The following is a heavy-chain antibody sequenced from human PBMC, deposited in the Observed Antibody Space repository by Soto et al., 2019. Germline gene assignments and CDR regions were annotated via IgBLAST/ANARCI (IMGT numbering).Heavy chain of an antibody. J-gene: IGHJ4*02. CDR1: GFTFTTYY. V-gene: IGHV3-7*03. Sequence: EVHLVESGGGLVQPGGSLRLSCGGSGFTFTTYYMSWVRQAPGKGLEWVATINPVGREEYYVDSVKGRFTISRDNAKNSLYLQMNSLRAEDRALYYCARVGGAWYLDKWGQGNLVTVSS. D-gene: IGHD6-19*01. CDR2: INPVGREE. CDR3: ARVGGAWYLDK.